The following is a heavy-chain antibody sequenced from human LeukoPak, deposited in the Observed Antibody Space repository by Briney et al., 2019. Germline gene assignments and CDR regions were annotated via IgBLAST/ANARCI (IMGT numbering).Heavy chain of an antibody. J-gene: IGHJ4*02. Sequence: GGSLRLSCAASGFSLSNYWMQWVRQTPGKGLVWVSRISGDEIWTSYVDSVKGRFTIVRDNAYNSLYLQMNSLRVEDTAIYFCARFTRRYSGDYWGQGTLVSVSS. CDR3: ARFTRRYSGDY. D-gene: IGHD1-26*01. CDR2: ISGDEIWT. CDR1: GFSLSNYW. V-gene: IGHV3-74*01.